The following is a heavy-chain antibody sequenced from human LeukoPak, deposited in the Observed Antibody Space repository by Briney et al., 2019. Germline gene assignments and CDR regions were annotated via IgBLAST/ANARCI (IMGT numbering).Heavy chain of an antibody. J-gene: IGHJ4*02. CDR3: ARELHCSGGSCYSTGFDY. D-gene: IGHD2-15*01. CDR2: IYYSGST. V-gene: IGHV4-39*07. CDR1: GGSISSSSYY. Sequence: SETLSLTCTVSGGSISSSSYYWGWIRQPPGKGLEWIGSIYYSGSTYYNPSLKSRVTISVDRSKNQFSLKLSSVTAADTAVYYCARELHCSGGSCYSTGFDYWGQGTLVTVSS.